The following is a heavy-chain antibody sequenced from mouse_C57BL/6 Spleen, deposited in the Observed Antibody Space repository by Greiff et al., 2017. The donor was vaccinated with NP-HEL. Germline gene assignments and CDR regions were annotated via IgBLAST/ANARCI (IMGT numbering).Heavy chain of an antibody. CDR1: GYTFTSYW. D-gene: IGHD2-4*01. CDR2: IDPSDSET. CDR3: ARGLRRGPGLLTGDGFAY. J-gene: IGHJ3*01. Sequence: VQLQQPGAELVRPGSSVKLSCKASGYTFTSYWMHWVKQRPIQGLEWIGNIDPSDSETHYNQKFKDKATLTVDKSSSTAYMQLSSLTSEDSAVYYCARGLRRGPGLLTGDGFAYWGQGTLVTVSA. V-gene: IGHV1-52*01.